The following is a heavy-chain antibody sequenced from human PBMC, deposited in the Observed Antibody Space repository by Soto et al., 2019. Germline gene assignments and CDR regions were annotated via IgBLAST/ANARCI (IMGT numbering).Heavy chain of an antibody. CDR3: VREAAHANWYYDL. J-gene: IGHJ2*01. CDR1: GFTFRNHG. V-gene: IGHV3-33*08. CDR2: VGDDGSVK. D-gene: IGHD2-2*01. Sequence: QVHLVESGGGVVQPGGSLRVSCEASGFTFRNHGMHWVRQAPGKGLEWVAVVGDDGSVKFYADSVKGRFTTFRDNSKNMLYVQMDGLRVEDTAVYYCVREAAHANWYYDLWGRGASVTVSS.